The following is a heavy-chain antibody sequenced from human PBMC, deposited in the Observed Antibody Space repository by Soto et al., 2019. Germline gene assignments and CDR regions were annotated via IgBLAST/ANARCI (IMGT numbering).Heavy chain of an antibody. CDR1: GFILSSFG. CDR2: IWYDGSNT. Sequence: GRFLRLSCEASGFILSSFGLHWVRQAPGKGLEWVAHIWYDGSNTYYAESVQGRFTISRDNSRNTLYLQMNSLRAEDTAAYNCVRELLGAGGNYDYWGQGTPVTVSS. J-gene: IGHJ4*02. V-gene: IGHV3-33*01. CDR3: VRELLGAGGNYDY. D-gene: IGHD3-16*01.